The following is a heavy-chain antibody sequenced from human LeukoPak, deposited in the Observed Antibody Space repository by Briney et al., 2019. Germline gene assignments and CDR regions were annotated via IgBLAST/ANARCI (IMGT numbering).Heavy chain of an antibody. D-gene: IGHD6-19*01. CDR1: GGSISSYY. CDR3: AREGAVAGELDY. Sequence: LETLSLTCTVSGGSISSYYWSWIRQPAGKGLEWLGYIYYSGSTNYNPSLKSRVTISVDTSKNQFSLKLSSVTAADTAVYYCAREGAVAGELDYWGQGTLVTVSS. V-gene: IGHV4-59*01. CDR2: IYYSGST. J-gene: IGHJ4*02.